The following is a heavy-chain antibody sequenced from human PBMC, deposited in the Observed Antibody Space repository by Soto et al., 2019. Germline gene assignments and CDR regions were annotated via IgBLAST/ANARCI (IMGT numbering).Heavy chain of an antibody. Sequence: EVQLLDSGGRLVQPGGSLRLSCAASGFTFINNAMTWVRQGPGKGLEWVSGISGSGGRSYYADSVKGRFTISRDNSKSTLYLQMNSLRAEDTAVYYCAKAYFVWSSEQPYFFDYWGQGTLVTVSS. D-gene: IGHD3-16*01. CDR2: ISGSGGRS. CDR1: GFTFINNA. V-gene: IGHV3-23*01. CDR3: AKAYFVWSSEQPYFFDY. J-gene: IGHJ4*02.